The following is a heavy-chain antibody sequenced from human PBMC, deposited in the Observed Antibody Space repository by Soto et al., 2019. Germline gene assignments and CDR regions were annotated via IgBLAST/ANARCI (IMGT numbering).Heavy chain of an antibody. D-gene: IGHD3-3*01. CDR2: IYYSGST. V-gene: IGHV4-31*03. Sequence: KTPETLSLTCTVSGGSISSGGYYWSWIRQHPGKGLEWIGYIYYSGSTYYDPSLKSRVTISVDTSKNQFSLKLSSVTAADTAVYYCARGPNYDFWSGYYWRDGMDVWGQGTTVTVSS. CDR3: ARGPNYDFWSGYYWRDGMDV. CDR1: GGSISSGGYY. J-gene: IGHJ6*02.